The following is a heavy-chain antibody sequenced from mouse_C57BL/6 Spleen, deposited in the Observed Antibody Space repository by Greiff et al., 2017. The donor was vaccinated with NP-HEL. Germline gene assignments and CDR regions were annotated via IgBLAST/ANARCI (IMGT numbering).Heavy chain of an antibody. V-gene: IGHV5-4*01. CDR3: ARDKGHYGSSYNYAMDY. J-gene: IGHJ4*01. D-gene: IGHD1-1*01. Sequence: EVQLQQSGGGLVKPGGSLKLSCAASGFTFSSYAMSWVRQTPEKRLEWVATISDGGSYPSYPDHVQGRFTISRDNAKNNLYLQMSHLKSEDTAMYYCARDKGHYGSSYNYAMDYWGQGTSVTVSS. CDR2: ISDGGSYP. CDR1: GFTFSSYA.